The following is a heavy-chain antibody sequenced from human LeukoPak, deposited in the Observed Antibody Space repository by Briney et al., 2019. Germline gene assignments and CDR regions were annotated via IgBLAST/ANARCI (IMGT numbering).Heavy chain of an antibody. CDR1: GGSISSSSYY. Sequence: SETLSLTCTVSGGSISSSSYYWGWIRQPPGKGLEWIGSIYYGGSAYYNPSLKSRVTISVDTSKNLFSLKLSSVTAADTAEYYCARHRIAAADDAFEIWGQGTMVTVSS. V-gene: IGHV4-39*01. CDR2: IYYGGSA. J-gene: IGHJ3*02. CDR3: ARHRIAAADDAFEI. D-gene: IGHD6-13*01.